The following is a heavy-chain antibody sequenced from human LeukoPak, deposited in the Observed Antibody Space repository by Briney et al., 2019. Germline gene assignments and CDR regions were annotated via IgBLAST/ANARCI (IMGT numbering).Heavy chain of an antibody. D-gene: IGHD2-21*01. J-gene: IGHJ4*02. V-gene: IGHV4-59*01. CDR2: IYYSGST. CDR1: GDSINGYY. Sequence: SETLSLNCTVSGDSINGYYWSWLRQPPGKGREWCGYIYYSGSTNYNPSLKSRVTISVDTSKNQFSLKLSSGTAADTAVYYCARGVVIAPQTFDYWGQGTLVTVSS. CDR3: ARGVVIAPQTFDY.